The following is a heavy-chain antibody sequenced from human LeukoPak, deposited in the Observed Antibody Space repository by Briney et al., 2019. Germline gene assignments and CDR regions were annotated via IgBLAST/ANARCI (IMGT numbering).Heavy chain of an antibody. D-gene: IGHD5-18*01. CDR3: ARDVDTAMGGQIDY. CDR2: INPNSGGT. CDR1: GYTFTGYF. V-gene: IGHV1-2*02. J-gene: IGHJ4*02. Sequence: GASVKVSCKASGYTFTGYFMHWVRQAPGQGLEWMGWINPNSGGTNYAQKFQGRVTMTRDTSISTAYMELSRLRSDDTAVYYCARDVDTAMGGQIDYWGQGTLVTVSS.